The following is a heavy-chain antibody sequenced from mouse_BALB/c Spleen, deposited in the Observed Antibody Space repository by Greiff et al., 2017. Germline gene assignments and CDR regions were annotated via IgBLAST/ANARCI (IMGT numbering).Heavy chain of an antibody. CDR3: AREIYYYGSRYYFDY. CDR1: GFTFSSYG. V-gene: IGHV5-6*01. D-gene: IGHD1-1*01. CDR2: ISSGGSYT. J-gene: IGHJ2*01. Sequence: EVHLVESGGDLVKPGGSLKLSCAASGFTFSSYGMSWVRQTPDKRLEWVATISSGGSYTYYPDSVKGRFTISRDNAKNTLYLQMSSLKSEDTAMYYCAREIYYYGSRYYFDYWGQGTTLTVSS.